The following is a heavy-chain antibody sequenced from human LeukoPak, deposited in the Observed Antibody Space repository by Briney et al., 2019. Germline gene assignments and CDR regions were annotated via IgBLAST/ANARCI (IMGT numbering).Heavy chain of an antibody. D-gene: IGHD4-17*01. CDR3: ARGLLYGDYDY. V-gene: IGHV4-59*01. Sequence: SETLSLTCTVSGGSISSYYWSWIRQPPGKGLEWIGYIYYSGSTNYNPSPKSRVTISVDMSKNQFSLKLSSVTAADTAVHYCARGLLYGDYDYWGQGTLVTVSS. CDR2: IYYSGST. J-gene: IGHJ4*02. CDR1: GGSISSYY.